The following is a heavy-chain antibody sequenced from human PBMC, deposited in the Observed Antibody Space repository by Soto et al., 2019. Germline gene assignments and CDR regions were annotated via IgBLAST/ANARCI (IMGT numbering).Heavy chain of an antibody. CDR2: IYYSGST. CDR1: GGSIGSYY. Sequence: QVQLQESGPGLVKPSETLSLTCTVSGGSIGSYYWSWIRQPPGKGLEWIGYIYYSGSTNYNPSLKSRVTISVDTSKNQFSLKLSSVTAADTAVYYCARRYGWAFDIWGQGTMVTVSS. CDR3: ARRYGWAFDI. J-gene: IGHJ3*02. V-gene: IGHV4-59*08. D-gene: IGHD3-16*01.